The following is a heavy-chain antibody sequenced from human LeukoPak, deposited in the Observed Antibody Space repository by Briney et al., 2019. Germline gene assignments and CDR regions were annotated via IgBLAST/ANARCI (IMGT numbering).Heavy chain of an antibody. CDR1: GYTFTSYY. Sequence: GASVKVSCKASGYTFTSYYMHWVRQAPGQGLEWMGIINPSGGSTSYARKFQGRVTMTRDTSTSTVYMELSSLRSEDTAVYYCARSRIVGAPFDYWGQGTLVTVSS. CDR3: ARSRIVGAPFDY. V-gene: IGHV1-46*01. D-gene: IGHD1-26*01. J-gene: IGHJ4*02. CDR2: INPSGGST.